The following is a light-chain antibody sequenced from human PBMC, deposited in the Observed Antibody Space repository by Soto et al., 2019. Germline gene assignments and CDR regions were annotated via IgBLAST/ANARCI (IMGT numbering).Light chain of an antibody. V-gene: IGKV1-39*01. J-gene: IGKJ1*01. Sequence: DIQMTQSPSSLSASVGDRVTISCRASQTINTYVNWYLQKPGKAPKLLIYAASSLHSGVPSRFSGGGSGTYFTLTISSLQPEDFATYYCQQSFSTPRTFGQGTKVEIK. CDR1: QTINTY. CDR2: AAS. CDR3: QQSFSTPRT.